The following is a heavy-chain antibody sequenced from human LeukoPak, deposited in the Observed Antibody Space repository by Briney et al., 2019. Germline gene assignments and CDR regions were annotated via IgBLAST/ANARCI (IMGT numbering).Heavy chain of an antibody. J-gene: IGHJ5*02. Sequence: ASVKVSCKASGYTFTSYDINWVRQATGQGLEWMGWMNPNSGNTGYAQKFQGRVTMTRNTSISTAYMELSSLRSEDTAVYYCASGITTIVEEANWFDPWGQGTLVTVSS. D-gene: IGHD3-22*01. CDR1: GYTFTSYD. CDR2: MNPNSGNT. CDR3: ASGITTIVEEANWFDP. V-gene: IGHV1-8*01.